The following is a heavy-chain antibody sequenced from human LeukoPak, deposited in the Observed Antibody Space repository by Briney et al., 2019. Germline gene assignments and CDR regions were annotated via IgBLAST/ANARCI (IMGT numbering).Heavy chain of an antibody. CDR1: GGSIRSSYYY. CDR2: IYDSGST. J-gene: IGHJ4*02. CDR3: ARDRQWLFTDY. D-gene: IGHD6-19*01. Sequence: SETLSLTCTVSGGSIRSSYYYWGWIRQPPGKGLEWIGSIYDSGSTYYNPSLKSRVTISVDTSKNQFSLKLNSVTAADTAVYYCARDRQWLFTDYWGQGTLVTVSS. V-gene: IGHV4-39*02.